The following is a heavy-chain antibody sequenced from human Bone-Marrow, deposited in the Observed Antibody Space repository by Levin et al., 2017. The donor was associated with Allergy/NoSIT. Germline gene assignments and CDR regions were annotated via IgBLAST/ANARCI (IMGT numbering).Heavy chain of an antibody. CDR3: ARDLGAPNYYYYYMDG. CDR2: INSDASTT. J-gene: IGHJ6*03. Sequence: GASVKVSCAASGFTFSGYWMHWVRHAPGKGLVWVSRINSDASTTTYADSVKGRFTISRDNAENTLYLQMNSLRAEDTAVYYCARDLGAPNYYYYYMDGWGKGTTVTVSS. CDR1: GFTFSGYW. V-gene: IGHV3-74*01.